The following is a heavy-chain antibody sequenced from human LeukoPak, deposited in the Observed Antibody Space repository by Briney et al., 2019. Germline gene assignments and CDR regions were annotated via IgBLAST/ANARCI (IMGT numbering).Heavy chain of an antibody. CDR2: ISYDGSNK. CDR1: GFIFSSYA. J-gene: IGHJ4*02. Sequence: PGGSLRLSCAASGFIFSSYAMHWVRQAPGKGLEWVAVISYDGSNKYYADSVKGRFTISRDNSKNTLYLQMNSLRAEDTAVYYCARDSLPHCTKCGHNDYWGQGTLVTVSS. V-gene: IGHV3-30-3*01. CDR3: ARDSLPHCTKCGHNDY. D-gene: IGHD2-8*01.